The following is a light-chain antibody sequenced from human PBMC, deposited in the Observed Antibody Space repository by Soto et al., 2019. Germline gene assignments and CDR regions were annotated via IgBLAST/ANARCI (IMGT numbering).Light chain of an antibody. CDR1: QNVRNTY. Sequence: DIVLTQSPGTLSLSPGERATLPCRASQNVRNTYLAWYQQKAGQAPRLLIYAASSRATGIPDRFSGSGSGTDFTLTITGLEPEDFAVYYCQQYGSSPDLITFGPGTKVDIK. CDR2: AAS. V-gene: IGKV3-20*01. CDR3: QQYGSSPDLIT. J-gene: IGKJ3*01.